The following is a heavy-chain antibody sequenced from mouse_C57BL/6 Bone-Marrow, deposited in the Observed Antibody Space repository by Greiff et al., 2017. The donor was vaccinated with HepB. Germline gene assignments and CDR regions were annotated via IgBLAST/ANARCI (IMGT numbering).Heavy chain of an antibody. V-gene: IGHV1-59*01. CDR2: IDPSDSYT. D-gene: IGHD3-1*01. J-gene: IGHJ3*01. Sequence: QVQLQHPGAELVRPGTSVKLSCKASGYTFTSYWMHWVKQRPGQGLEWIGLIDPSDSYTNYNQKFKGKATLAVDTSSSTANMQLSSLTSADSAVYYCASSGLYWGQGTLVTVSA. CDR1: GYTFTSYW. CDR3: ASSGLY.